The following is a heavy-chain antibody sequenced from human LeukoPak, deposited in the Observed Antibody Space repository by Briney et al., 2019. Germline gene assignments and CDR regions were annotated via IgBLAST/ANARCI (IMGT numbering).Heavy chain of an antibody. CDR1: GGSISSGSYY. D-gene: IGHD2-2*01. V-gene: IGHV4-61*02. CDR3: ARASCSSTSCYYYGMDV. CDR2: IYTSGST. J-gene: IGHJ6*02. Sequence: SQTLSLTSTVSGGSISSGSYYWSWIRQPAGKGLEWIGRIYTSGSTNYNPSLKSRVTISVDTSKNQFSLKLSSVTAADTAVYYCARASCSSTSCYYYGMDVWGQGTTVTVSS.